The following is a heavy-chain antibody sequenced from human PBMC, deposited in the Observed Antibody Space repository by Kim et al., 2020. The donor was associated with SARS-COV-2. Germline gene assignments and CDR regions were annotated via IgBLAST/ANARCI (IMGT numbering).Heavy chain of an antibody. CDR3: ARGLTDIVVVPAAPATGAFDI. V-gene: IGHV3-11*04. CDR1: GFTFSDYY. J-gene: IGHJ3*02. Sequence: GGSLRLSCAASGFTFSDYYMSWIRQAPGKGLEWVSYISSSGSTIYYADSVKGRFTISRDNAKNSLYLQMNSLRAEDTAVYYCARGLTDIVVVPAAPATGAFDIWGQGTMVTVSS. D-gene: IGHD2-2*01. CDR2: ISSSGSTI.